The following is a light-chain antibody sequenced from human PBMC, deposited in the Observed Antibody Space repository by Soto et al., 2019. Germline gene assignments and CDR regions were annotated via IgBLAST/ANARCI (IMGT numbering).Light chain of an antibody. Sequence: QSALTKPRSVSGSPGQSVTISCTGTSRDVGGYNYVSWYQQHPGKAPKLMIYDVSKRPSGVPDRFSGSKSGNTASLTISGLQAEDEADYYCCSYAGSYTYVFGTGTKLTVL. J-gene: IGLJ1*01. CDR1: SRDVGGYNY. CDR3: CSYAGSYTYV. CDR2: DVS. V-gene: IGLV2-11*01.